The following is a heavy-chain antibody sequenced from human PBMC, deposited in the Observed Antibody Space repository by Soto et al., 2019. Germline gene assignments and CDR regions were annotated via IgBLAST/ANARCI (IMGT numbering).Heavy chain of an antibody. V-gene: IGHV3-30*18. CDR3: AKDPESGSYYYYGMDV. Sequence: QVQLVESGGGVVQPGRSLRLSCAASGFTFSSFGMHWVRQAPGKGLEWVAVISYDGSNKYYADSVKGRFTISRDNSKNTLYLQMNSLRAEDTAVYYCAKDPESGSYYYYGMDVWGQGTTVTVSS. CDR2: ISYDGSNK. J-gene: IGHJ6*02. CDR1: GFTFSSFG. D-gene: IGHD1-26*01.